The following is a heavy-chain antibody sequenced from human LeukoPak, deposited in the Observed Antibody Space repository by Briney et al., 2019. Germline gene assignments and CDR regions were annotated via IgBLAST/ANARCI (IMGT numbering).Heavy chain of an antibody. CDR1: GGSISSSSYY. CDR2: IYYSGST. V-gene: IGHV4-39*01. J-gene: IGHJ4*02. CDR3: ARHRGDSGSYFASYYFDY. Sequence: SETLSLTCTVSGGSISSSSYYWGWIRQPPGKGLEWIGTIYYSGSTYYNPSLKSRVTISVDTSKNQFSLKLSSVTAADTAVYYCARHRGDSGSYFASYYFDYWGQGTLVTVSS. D-gene: IGHD1-26*01.